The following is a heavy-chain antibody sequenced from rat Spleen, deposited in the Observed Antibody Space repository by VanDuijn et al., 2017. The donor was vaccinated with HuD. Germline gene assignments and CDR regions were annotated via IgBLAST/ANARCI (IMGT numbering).Heavy chain of an antibody. Sequence: EVQLVESDGGLVQPGRSLKLSCAASGFTFSDYYMAWVRQAPTKGLEWVATISYDGSSTYYRDSVKGRFTISRDNAKSTLYLQMDSLRSEDTATYYCARHSYSSPCFDYWGQGVMVTVSS. V-gene: IGHV5-29*01. J-gene: IGHJ2*01. CDR2: ISYDGSST. CDR3: ARHSYSSPCFDY. D-gene: IGHD1-2*01. CDR1: GFTFSDYY.